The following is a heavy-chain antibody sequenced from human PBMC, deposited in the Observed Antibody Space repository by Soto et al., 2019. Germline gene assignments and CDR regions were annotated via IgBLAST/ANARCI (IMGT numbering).Heavy chain of an antibody. V-gene: IGHV3-7*01. CDR3: ARDRWWLVH. D-gene: IGHD6-19*01. Sequence: EVQLVESGGGLVQPGGSLRLSCAASGFTFSGYWMNWVRQAPGKGLEWVANIKQDGGEKYYVDSVKGRFTISRDNANNSLYLQMNSLIAEDTAVYYCARDRWWLVHWGQGTLVTVSS. CDR2: IKQDGGEK. J-gene: IGHJ4*02. CDR1: GFTFSGYW.